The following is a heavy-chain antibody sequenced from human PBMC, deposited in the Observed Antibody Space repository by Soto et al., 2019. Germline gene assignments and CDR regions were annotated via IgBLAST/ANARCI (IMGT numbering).Heavy chain of an antibody. CDR1: GDSVTNYF. D-gene: IGHD2-8*01. CDR3: ARDPGYCTNGVCPIFDF. V-gene: IGHV4-59*02. Sequence: SETLSITCTVSGDSVTNYFWCWMRQPPGKGLEWIGHIYHGGRTNYSPSLRSRVTMSLDSSKNQFSLNLSSVTAADTAVYFCARDPGYCTNGVCPIFDFWGQVSLVT. CDR2: IYHGGRT. J-gene: IGHJ4*02.